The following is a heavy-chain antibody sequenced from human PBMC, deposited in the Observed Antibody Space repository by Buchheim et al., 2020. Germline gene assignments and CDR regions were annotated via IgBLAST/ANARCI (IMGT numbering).Heavy chain of an antibody. CDR3: ARGDLGSSWYGHY. Sequence: QVQLVESGGGVVQPGRSLRLSCAASGFIFGSYAMHWVRQAPGKGLEWVAAIWVDGSTKYYADSVKGRFTTSRDNSKNTLHLQMNSLRDEETAVDYGARGDLGSSWYGHYWGQGTL. D-gene: IGHD6-13*01. CDR2: IWVDGSTK. V-gene: IGHV3-33*01. J-gene: IGHJ4*02. CDR1: GFIFGSYA.